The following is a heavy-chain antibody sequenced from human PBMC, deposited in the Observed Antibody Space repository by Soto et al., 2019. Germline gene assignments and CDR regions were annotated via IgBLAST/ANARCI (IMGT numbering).Heavy chain of an antibody. Sequence: QVQLVQSGAEVKKPGSSVKVSCKASGGTFSSYAISWVRPAPGQGLEWMGGIIPISGTANYEQKFQGRVTITADESTSTAYMELSSLRSEDTAVYYCARSQGSSTSLEIYYYYYYGMDVWGQGTTVTVSS. J-gene: IGHJ6*02. CDR1: GGTFSSYA. D-gene: IGHD2-2*01. CDR3: ARSQGSSTSLEIYYYYYYGMDV. V-gene: IGHV1-69*01. CDR2: IIPISGTA.